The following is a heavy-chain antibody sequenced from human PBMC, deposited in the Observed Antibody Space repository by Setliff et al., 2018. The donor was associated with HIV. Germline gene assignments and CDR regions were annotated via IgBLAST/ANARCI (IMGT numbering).Heavy chain of an antibody. J-gene: IGHJ4*02. V-gene: IGHV3-7*01. D-gene: IGHD1-26*01. CDR2: IKQDGSEM. Sequence: GGSLRLSCSASGFTLSNYWMSWVRQAPGKGLEWVANIKQDGSEMYYVDSVKGRFTISRDNANNSLFLQMNSLRAEDTAVYFCARWGSGSYERVFDYWGQGSLVTVSS. CDR3: ARWGSGSYERVFDY. CDR1: GFTLSNYW.